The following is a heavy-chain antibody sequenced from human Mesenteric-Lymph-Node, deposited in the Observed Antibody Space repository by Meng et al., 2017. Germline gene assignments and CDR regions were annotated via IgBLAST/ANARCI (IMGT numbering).Heavy chain of an antibody. CDR2: MNPNSGNT. V-gene: IGHV1-8*01. D-gene: IGHD3-10*01. CDR1: GYTCTSYD. J-gene: IGHJ5*02. Sequence: ASVKVSCKASGYTCTSYDINWVRQATGQGLEWMGWMNPNSGNTGYAQKFQGRVTMTRNTSISTAYMELSSLRSEDTAVYYCARGSAGTMVRGVISEEGWFDPWGQGTLVTVSS. CDR3: ARGSAGTMVRGVISEEGWFDP.